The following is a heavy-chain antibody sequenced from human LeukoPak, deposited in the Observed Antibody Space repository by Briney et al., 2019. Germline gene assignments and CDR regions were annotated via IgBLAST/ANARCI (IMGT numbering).Heavy chain of an antibody. CDR2: INPNRGET. D-gene: IGHD4-11*01. V-gene: IGHV1-2*02. J-gene: IGHJ4*02. Sequence: GASVKVSCKTSGHTFTDYYIHWVRQAPGQGLEWMGWINPNRGETNSAQTFQGRVTMTGDTSISTAYKELRRVTSDDTAVYYCARDRDYSNPERGFDYWGQGTLVTVSS. CDR3: ARDRDYSNPERGFDY. CDR1: GHTFTDYY.